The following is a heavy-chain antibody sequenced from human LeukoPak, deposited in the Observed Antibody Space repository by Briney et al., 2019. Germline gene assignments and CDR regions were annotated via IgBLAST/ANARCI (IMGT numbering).Heavy chain of an antibody. CDR2: ISGSGGST. CDR3: YIPYYDISAYKGY. Sequence: PGGSLRLSCAASGFTFSSYAMTWVRQAPGKGLEWVSAISGSGGSTYYADSVKGRFTISRDNSKNTLYLQMNSLRAEDTAVYYCYIPYYDISAYKGYWGQGTLVTVSS. V-gene: IGHV3-23*01. CDR1: GFTFSSYA. D-gene: IGHD3-22*01. J-gene: IGHJ4*02.